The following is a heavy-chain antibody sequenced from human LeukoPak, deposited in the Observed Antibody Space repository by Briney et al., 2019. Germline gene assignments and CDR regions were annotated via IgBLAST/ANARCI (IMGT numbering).Heavy chain of an antibody. J-gene: IGHJ4*02. Sequence: SETLSLTCTVSGDSFGGYYWTWIRQPPGKGLEWIGYIHTSGGTNYNPSLKGRVTMSVDTSKNQFSLKLTSVTAADTAVYFCARQAYSPSGSWTGFDFWGQGTLASVSS. D-gene: IGHD3-10*01. CDR3: ARQAYSPSGSWTGFDF. V-gene: IGHV4-4*09. CDR1: GDSFGGYY. CDR2: IHTSGGT.